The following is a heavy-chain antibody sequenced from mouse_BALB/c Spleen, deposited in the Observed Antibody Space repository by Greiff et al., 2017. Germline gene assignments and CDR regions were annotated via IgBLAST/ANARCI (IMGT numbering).Heavy chain of an antibody. D-gene: IGHD2-1*01. CDR3: AKYYGNSDYAMDY. CDR2: ISYSGST. V-gene: IGHV3-8*02. CDR1: GDSITSGY. J-gene: IGHJ4*01. Sequence: VQLQQSGPSLVKPSQTLSLTCSVTGDSITSGYWNWIRKFPGNKLEYMGYISYSGSTYYNPSLKSRISITRDTSKNQYYLQLNSVTTEDTATYYCAKYYGNSDYAMDYWGQGTSVTVSS.